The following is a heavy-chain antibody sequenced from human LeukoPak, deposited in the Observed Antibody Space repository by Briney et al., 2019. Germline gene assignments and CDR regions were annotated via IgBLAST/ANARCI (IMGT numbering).Heavy chain of an antibody. D-gene: IGHD1-14*01. Sequence: PGGSLTLSCAAYGFTLSSYAMSWARQPPGKGLEWDSAISGSGSSTYYADSVKGRFTISRDNSKNTLYLQMNSLRAEDTAVYYCAKGHNRSYPGYWGQGTLVTVSS. CDR2: ISGSGSST. CDR3: AKGHNRSYPGY. CDR1: GFTLSSYA. J-gene: IGHJ4*02. V-gene: IGHV3-23*01.